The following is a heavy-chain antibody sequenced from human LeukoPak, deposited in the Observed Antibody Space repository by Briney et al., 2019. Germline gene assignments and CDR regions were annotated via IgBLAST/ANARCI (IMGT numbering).Heavy chain of an antibody. CDR3: AKRIAVAGTGYYYGMDV. D-gene: IGHD6-19*01. J-gene: IGHJ6*02. V-gene: IGHV3-53*01. CDR2: IYSGGST. Sequence: GGSLRLSCAASGFTVSSNYMSWVRQAPGKGLEWVSVIYSGGSTYYADSVKGRFTISRDNSKNTLYLQMNSLRAEDTAVYYCAKRIAVAGTGYYYGMDVWGQGTTVTVSS. CDR1: GFTVSSNY.